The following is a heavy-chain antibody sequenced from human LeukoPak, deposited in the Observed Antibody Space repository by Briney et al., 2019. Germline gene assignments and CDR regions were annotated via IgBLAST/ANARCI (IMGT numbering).Heavy chain of an antibody. D-gene: IGHD6-13*01. CDR1: GLTFSSYA. CDR2: ISGSGGST. CDR3: ARVASQQLVRYFDY. Sequence: PGGSLRLSCAASGLTFSSYAMSWVRQAPGKGLEWVSAISGSGGSTYYADSVKGRFTISRDNSKNTLYLQMNSLRAEDTAVYYCARVASQQLVRYFDYWGQGTLVTVSS. V-gene: IGHV3-23*01. J-gene: IGHJ4*02.